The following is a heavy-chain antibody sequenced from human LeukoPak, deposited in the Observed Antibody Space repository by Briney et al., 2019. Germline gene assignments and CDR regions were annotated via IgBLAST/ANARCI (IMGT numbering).Heavy chain of an antibody. Sequence: ASVKVSCKASGYTFISYAMHWVRQAPGQRLEWMGWSNAGNGNTKYSQEFQGRVTITRDTSASTAYMELSSLRSEDMAVYYCARGPGDYDFWSGLYYFDYWGQGTLVTVSS. CDR1: GYTFISYA. V-gene: IGHV1-3*02. J-gene: IGHJ4*02. D-gene: IGHD3-3*01. CDR2: SNAGNGNT. CDR3: ARGPGDYDFWSGLYYFDY.